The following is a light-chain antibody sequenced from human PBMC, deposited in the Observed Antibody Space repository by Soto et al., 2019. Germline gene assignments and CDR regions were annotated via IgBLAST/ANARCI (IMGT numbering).Light chain of an antibody. J-gene: IGKJ2*01. V-gene: IGKV1-5*03. CDR1: QSITPC. CDR3: QHYHGLPYT. CDR2: RAS. Sequence: DIQMTQSPSTLSASVGDRVTITCRASQSITPCLAWYQQNPGNAPELLLYRASSLVTGVPSRFSGSGSGTEFTLTISSLQPVDFATYYCQHYHGLPYTFGQGTKLEIK.